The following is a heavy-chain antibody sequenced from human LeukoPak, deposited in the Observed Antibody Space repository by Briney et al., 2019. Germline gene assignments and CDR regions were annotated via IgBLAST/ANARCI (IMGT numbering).Heavy chain of an antibody. V-gene: IGHV4-31*03. J-gene: IGHJ4*02. CDR3: ARFFSGVTMVRGVYYFDY. D-gene: IGHD3-10*01. Sequence: SETLSLTSTVSGGSISSGGYYWSWIRQHPGKGLEWIGYIYYSGSTYYNPSLKSRVTISVDTSKNQFSLKLSSVTAADTAVYYCARFFSGVTMVRGVYYFDYWGQGTLVTVSS. CDR1: GGSISSGGYY. CDR2: IYYSGST.